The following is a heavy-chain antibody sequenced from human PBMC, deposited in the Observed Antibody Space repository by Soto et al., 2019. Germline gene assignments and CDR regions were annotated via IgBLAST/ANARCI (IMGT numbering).Heavy chain of an antibody. Sequence: EVQLVESGGGLVQPGGSLRLSCAASGFTFSSYSMNWVRQAPGKGLEWVSYISSSSSTIYYADSVKGRVTISRDNAKNSLYLKMNSLRDEDTAVYYCARDTEYSSSSDYGMDVWGQGTTVTVSS. D-gene: IGHD6-6*01. CDR2: ISSSSSTI. J-gene: IGHJ6*02. CDR1: GFTFSSYS. V-gene: IGHV3-48*02. CDR3: ARDTEYSSSSDYGMDV.